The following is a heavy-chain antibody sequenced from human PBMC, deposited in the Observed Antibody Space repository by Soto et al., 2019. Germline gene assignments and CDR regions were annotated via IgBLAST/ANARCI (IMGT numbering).Heavy chain of an antibody. CDR3: AGTTSHQWYYMDV. CDR1: GDSVSSNSAA. Sequence: PSQTLSLTCAISGDSVSSNSAAWNWIRLSPSRGLEWLARTCYRSRWYNDYAVSVRSRITVNPDTSKNQFSLQLTSVTPEDTAVYYCAGTTSHQWYYMDVWGKGTTVTVSS. CDR2: TCYRSRWYN. V-gene: IGHV6-1*01. D-gene: IGHD1-7*01. J-gene: IGHJ6*03.